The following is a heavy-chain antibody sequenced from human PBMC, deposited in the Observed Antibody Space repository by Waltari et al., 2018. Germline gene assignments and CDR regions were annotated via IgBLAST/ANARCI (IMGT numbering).Heavy chain of an antibody. V-gene: IGHV3-23*01. J-gene: IGHJ3*02. CDR3: TKSRWDSVIYRHDAFDI. D-gene: IGHD1-26*01. CDR1: GFIFNTYA. CDR2: MSGSGGGT. Sequence: EVQLLESGGGLVQPGGSQRLSCSAFGFIFNTYAMSWVRQAPGKGLEWVSAMSGSGGGTYYAEFVKGRFTISRDNSKNTVYLQMNSLTTEDTAVYYCTKSRWDSVIYRHDAFDIWGQGTMVTVSS.